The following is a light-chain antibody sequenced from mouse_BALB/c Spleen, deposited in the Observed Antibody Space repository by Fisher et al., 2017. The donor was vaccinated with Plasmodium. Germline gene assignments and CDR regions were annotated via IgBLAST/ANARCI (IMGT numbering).Light chain of an antibody. Sequence: DIVLTQTPATLSVTPGDRVRLSCRASQSISNYLHWYQQKSHESPRLLITYASQSISGIPSRFSGSGSGTDFTLTINSVGTEDFGMFFCQQSDSWPLTFGAGTKLELK. V-gene: IGKV5-45*01. CDR3: QQSDSWPLT. CDR1: QSISNY. CDR2: YAS. J-gene: IGKJ5*01.